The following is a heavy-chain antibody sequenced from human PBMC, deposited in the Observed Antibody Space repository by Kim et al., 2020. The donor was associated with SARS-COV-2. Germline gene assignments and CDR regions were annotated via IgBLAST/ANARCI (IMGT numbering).Heavy chain of an antibody. J-gene: IGHJ4*02. CDR2: ISYDGSNK. V-gene: IGHV3-30*18. CDR1: GFTFSSYG. Sequence: GGSLRLSCAASGFTFSSYGMHWVRQAPGKGLEWVAVISYDGSNKYYADSVKGRFTISRDNSKNTLYLQMNSLRAEDTAVYYCAKDPLLEWLPLSLAAAGHFDYWGQGTLVTVSS. CDR3: AKDPLLEWLPLSLAAAGHFDY. D-gene: IGHD3-3*01.